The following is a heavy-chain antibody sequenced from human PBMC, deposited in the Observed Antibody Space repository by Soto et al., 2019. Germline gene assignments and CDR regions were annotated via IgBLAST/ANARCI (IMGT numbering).Heavy chain of an antibody. Sequence: HPGGSLRLSCVASGFTVSTKYMSWVRQAPGKGLEWVSVIYSGGSTFYADSVRGRFAISRDNSKNTVNLQMNSLRAEDTAVYYCARDPWAADYWGQGTLVTVSS. CDR2: IYSGGST. V-gene: IGHV3-66*01. J-gene: IGHJ4*02. CDR3: ARDPWAADY. D-gene: IGHD3-16*01. CDR1: GFTVSTKY.